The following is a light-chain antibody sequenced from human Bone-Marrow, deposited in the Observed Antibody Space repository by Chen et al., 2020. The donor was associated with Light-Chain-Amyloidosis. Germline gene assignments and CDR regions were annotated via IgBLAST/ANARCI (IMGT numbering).Light chain of an antibody. J-gene: IGLJ3*02. CDR3: QVWDRSSDRPV. CDR1: NIGSTS. Sequence: SYVLTQPSSVSVAPGQTATIACGGNNIGSTSVHWYQQTPGQAPLLVVYDDSDRPSVIPERLSGSNCGNTATLTSSRVEAGDEDDYYCQVWDRSSDRPVFGGGTKLTVL. CDR2: DDS. V-gene: IGLV3-21*02.